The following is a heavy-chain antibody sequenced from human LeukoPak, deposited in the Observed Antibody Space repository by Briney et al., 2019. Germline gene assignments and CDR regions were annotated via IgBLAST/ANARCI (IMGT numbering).Heavy chain of an antibody. CDR2: INHSGST. CDR3: ARGSHDSSGYRFDY. Sequence: SETLSLTCTVSGGSISSGGYYWSWIRQHPGKGLEWIGEINHSGSTNYNPSLKSRVTISVDTSKNQFSLKLSSVTAADTAVYYCARGSHDSSGYRFDYWGQGTLVTVSS. V-gene: IGHV4-39*07. CDR1: GGSISSGGYY. D-gene: IGHD3-22*01. J-gene: IGHJ4*02.